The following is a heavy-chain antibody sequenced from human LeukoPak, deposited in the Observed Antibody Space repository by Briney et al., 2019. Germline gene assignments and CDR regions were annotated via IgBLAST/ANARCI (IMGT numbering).Heavy chain of an antibody. CDR3: ATDYGDQSVVSFDI. CDR1: GGSISSANW. V-gene: IGHV4-4*02. D-gene: IGHD4-17*01. J-gene: IGHJ3*02. CDR2: IYQGGGTT. Sequence: PSGTLSLTCTVSGGSISSANWWSWVRQSPGKGLECIGQIYQGGGTTTFNPSLRSRATISIDKSKNQFSLSLTSVTAADTAVYYCATDYGDQSVVSFDIWGPGTMVTVSA.